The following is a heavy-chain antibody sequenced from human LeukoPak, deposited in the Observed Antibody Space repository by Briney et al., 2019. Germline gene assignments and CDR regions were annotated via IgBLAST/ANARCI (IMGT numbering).Heavy chain of an antibody. V-gene: IGHV4-34*01. Sequence: TSETLSLTCAVYGGSFSGYYWSWIRQPPGKGLEWIGEINHSGSTNYNPSLKSRVTISVDTSKNQSSLKLSSVTAADTAVYYCARADGYKLALPYWGQGTLVTVSS. CDR1: GGSFSGYY. CDR3: ARADGYKLALPY. D-gene: IGHD5-24*01. J-gene: IGHJ4*02. CDR2: INHSGST.